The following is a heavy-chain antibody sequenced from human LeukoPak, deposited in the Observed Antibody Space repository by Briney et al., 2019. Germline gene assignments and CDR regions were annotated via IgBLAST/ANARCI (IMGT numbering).Heavy chain of an antibody. D-gene: IGHD6-13*01. CDR2: INKDGGEK. J-gene: IGHJ4*02. V-gene: IGHV3-7*01. CDR1: GFTFSSYW. CDR3: ARDRTSIAAAGLDY. Sequence: GGSLRLSCAASGFTFSSYWMSWVRQAPGKGLEWVANINKDGGEKYYVDSVKGRFTISRDNAKNTLYLQMNSLRAEDTAVYYCARDRTSIAAAGLDYWGQGTLVTVSS.